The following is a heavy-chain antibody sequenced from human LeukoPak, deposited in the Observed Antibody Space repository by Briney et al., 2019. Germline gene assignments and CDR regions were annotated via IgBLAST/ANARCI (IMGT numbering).Heavy chain of an antibody. CDR3: ARQMGPYDI. V-gene: IGHV6-1*01. D-gene: IGHD2-8*01. J-gene: IGHJ3*02. CDR1: GDSVSSNIAA. Sequence: QTLSLTCAISGDSVSSNIAAWNWIRQSPSRGLEWLGRIYQKARWYRSYAESVRSRITMTPDTPKNQFSLHMNSVTPEDTAVYYCARQMGPYDIWGQGTKVAVPS. CDR2: IYQKARWYR.